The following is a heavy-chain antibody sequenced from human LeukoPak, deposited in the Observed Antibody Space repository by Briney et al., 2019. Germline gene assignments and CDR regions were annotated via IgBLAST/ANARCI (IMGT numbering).Heavy chain of an antibody. CDR1: GFTFSNFW. Sequence: GGSLRLSCAASGFTFSNFWMTWIRQAPGKGLEWVGNIKQDGIEKYYADSVEGRFTVSRDNTKNTMFLQMDSLRVEDTAVYYCARGSSGYYCDHFQTWGQGSLVTVSS. J-gene: IGHJ1*01. V-gene: IGHV3-7*01. CDR2: IKQDGIEK. CDR3: ARGSSGYYCDHFQT. D-gene: IGHD3-22*01.